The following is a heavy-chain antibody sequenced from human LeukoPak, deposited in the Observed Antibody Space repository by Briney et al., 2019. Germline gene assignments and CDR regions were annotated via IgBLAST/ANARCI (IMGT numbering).Heavy chain of an antibody. CDR2: INHSGST. CDR3: ARYSSSPPGGFDY. V-gene: IGHV4-34*01. Sequence: PSETLCLTCAVYGGSFSGYYWSWIRQPPGKGLEWIGEINHSGSTNYNPSLKSRVTISVDTSKNQFSLKLSSVTAADTAVYYCARYSSSPPGGFDYWGQGTLVTVSS. CDR1: GGSFSGYY. D-gene: IGHD6-6*01. J-gene: IGHJ4*02.